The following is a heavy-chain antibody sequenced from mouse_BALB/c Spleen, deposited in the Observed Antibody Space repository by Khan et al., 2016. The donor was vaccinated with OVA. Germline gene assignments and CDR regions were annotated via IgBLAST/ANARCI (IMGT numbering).Heavy chain of an antibody. CDR2: INPSNGYT. J-gene: IGHJ3*01. D-gene: IGHD2-14*01. V-gene: IGHV1-4*01. CDR3: VRDGAYHRNDGWFAY. Sequence: VKLLESGAELARPGASVKMSCKASGYTFTSYTIHWIKKRPGQGLEWIGYINPSNGYTNYNQKFKDKATLTTDKSSTTAYLQLSSLTSADSAVYNCVRDGAYHRNDGWFAYWGQGTLVTVSA. CDR1: GYTFTSYT.